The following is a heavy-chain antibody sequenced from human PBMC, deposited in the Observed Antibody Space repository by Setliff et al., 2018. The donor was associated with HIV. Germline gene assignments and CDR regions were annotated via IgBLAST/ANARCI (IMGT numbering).Heavy chain of an antibody. D-gene: IGHD3-22*01. Sequence: LVNPTQTLTLTCTFSGFSLSTPGVGVGWIRQPPGKALEWIGSLYYSGTTYYNPSLKSRLTISVDTSKNQFPLKLSSVTAADTAVYYCARHSITLVVGVPERDDAFDIWGQGTMVTVSS. CDR2: LYYSGTT. CDR3: ARHSITLVVGVPERDDAFDI. J-gene: IGHJ3*02. V-gene: IGHV4-30-2*03. CDR1: GFSLSTPGVG.